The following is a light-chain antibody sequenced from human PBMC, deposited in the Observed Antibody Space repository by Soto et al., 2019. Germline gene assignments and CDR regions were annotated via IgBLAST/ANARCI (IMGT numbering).Light chain of an antibody. CDR3: QQSYNAFS. CDR1: QRISNN. Sequence: EIQMTQSPSSLSASVGDRVTITCRASQRISNNLNWYQKKPGKAPKLLIYGASSLQSGVPSRFSGSGSGTDFTLTISSLQPEDFASYYCQQSYNAFSFGPGTKVDIK. CDR2: GAS. V-gene: IGKV1-39*01. J-gene: IGKJ3*01.